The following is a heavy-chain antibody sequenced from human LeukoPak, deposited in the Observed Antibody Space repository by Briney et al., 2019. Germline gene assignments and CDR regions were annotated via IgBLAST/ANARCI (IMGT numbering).Heavy chain of an antibody. J-gene: IGHJ3*02. CDR2: ISSSGSTI. CDR3: ARSTRVQLWLLSDPGNDAFDI. D-gene: IGHD5-18*01. Sequence: PGGSLRLSCAASGFTFSSYAMSWARQAPGKGLEWVSYISSSGSTIYYADSVKGRFTISRDNAKNSLYLQMNSLRAEDTAVYYCARSTRVQLWLLSDPGNDAFDIWGQGTMVTVSS. V-gene: IGHV3-48*04. CDR1: GFTFSSYA.